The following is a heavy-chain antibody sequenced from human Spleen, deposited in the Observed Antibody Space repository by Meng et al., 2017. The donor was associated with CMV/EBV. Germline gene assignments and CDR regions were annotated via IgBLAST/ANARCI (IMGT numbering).Heavy chain of an antibody. D-gene: IGHD5-18*01. CDR1: GYTFTGYY. V-gene: IGHV1-2*02. Sequence: ASVKVSCKPSGYTFTGYYMHWVRQAPGQGLEWMGWINPNSGGTNYAQKFQGRVTMTRDTSISTAYMALSRLGSDDTAVYYCARDARGYSYGLRYWGQGTLVTVSS. CDR3: ARDARGYSYGLRY. J-gene: IGHJ4*02. CDR2: INPNSGGT.